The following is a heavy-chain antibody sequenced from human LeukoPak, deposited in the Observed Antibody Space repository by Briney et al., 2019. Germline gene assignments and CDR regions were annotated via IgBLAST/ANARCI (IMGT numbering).Heavy chain of an antibody. Sequence: PSETLSLTCTVSGGSISSYYWSWIRQPAGKGLEWIGRIYSSGSTSYNPSLMSRITMSVDTSKNQFSLKLSSVTAADTAVYYCARDLGGYRNGASFDYWGQGTLVTVSS. CDR1: GGSISSYY. D-gene: IGHD5-18*01. V-gene: IGHV4-4*07. J-gene: IGHJ4*02. CDR2: IYSSGST. CDR3: ARDLGGYRNGASFDY.